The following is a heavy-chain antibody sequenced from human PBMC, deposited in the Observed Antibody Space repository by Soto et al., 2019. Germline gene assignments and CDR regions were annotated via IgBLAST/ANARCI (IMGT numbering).Heavy chain of an antibody. J-gene: IGHJ6*02. V-gene: IGHV1-69*06. CDR3: ARVRDPHLDHYGLDV. CDR2: LIPIYDEP. CDR1: GFTFNVYG. Sequence: QVQLVQSGAEVKNPGSSVRVSCKTSGFTFNVYGIHWVRQAPGHGLEWMGGLIPIYDEPNYAQRFQGRVTITAYKSTSTVYLELNSLRSEDTAVYFCARVRDPHLDHYGLDVWGQGTTVTVSS.